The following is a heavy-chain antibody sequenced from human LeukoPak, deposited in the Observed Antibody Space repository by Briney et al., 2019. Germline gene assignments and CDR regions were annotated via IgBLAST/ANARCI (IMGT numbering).Heavy chain of an antibody. J-gene: IGHJ3*02. CDR2: IYYSGST. Sequence: SETLSLTCTVSGGSISSYYWSWIRQPPGKGLEWFGYIYYSGSTNYNPSLKSRVTISVDTSKNQFSLKLSSVTAADTAVYYCARGDPMVTDDAFDIWGQGTMVTVSS. V-gene: IGHV4-59*01. CDR1: GGSISSYY. CDR3: ARGDPMVTDDAFDI. D-gene: IGHD2-21*02.